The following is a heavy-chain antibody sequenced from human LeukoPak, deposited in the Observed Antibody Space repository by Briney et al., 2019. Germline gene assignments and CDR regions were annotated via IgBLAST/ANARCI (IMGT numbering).Heavy chain of an antibody. D-gene: IGHD2-15*01. CDR1: GFTFSNYA. CDR3: AKTQGYYDA. CDR2: IYGSDDKT. J-gene: IGHJ5*02. V-gene: IGHV3-23*01. Sequence: GGSLRLSCAASGFTFSNYAMSWVRQAPGKGLELVSGIYGSDDKTVYGDAVKGRFTISRDNSKNTLYLQMNSLRADDTAVYYCAKTQGYYDARGQGALVTVSS.